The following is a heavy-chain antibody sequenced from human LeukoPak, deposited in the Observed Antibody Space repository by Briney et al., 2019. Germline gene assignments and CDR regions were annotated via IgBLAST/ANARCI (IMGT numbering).Heavy chain of an antibody. CDR2: ISGSGGST. Sequence: PGGSLRLSCAASGFTFSSYAMSWVRQAPGKGLEWVSAISGSGGSTYYADSVKGRFTISRDNSKNTLYMQMNSLRAEGTAVYYCAKDTRSSGWYSMGYWGQGTLVTVSS. CDR1: GFTFSSYA. J-gene: IGHJ4*02. D-gene: IGHD6-19*01. CDR3: AKDTRSSGWYSMGY. V-gene: IGHV3-23*01.